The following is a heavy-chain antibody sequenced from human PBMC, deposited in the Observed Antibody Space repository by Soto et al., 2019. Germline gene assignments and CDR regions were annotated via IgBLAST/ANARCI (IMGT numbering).Heavy chain of an antibody. J-gene: IGHJ4*02. CDR1: GYIFSTHG. CDR3: ARVQIVVVVGGTPADY. V-gene: IGHV1-18*01. CDR2: INPYNGKT. D-gene: IGHD2-15*01. Sequence: QVQLEQSGAEVKKSGASVKVSCKASGYIFSTHGINWVRQAPGQGLEWMGWINPYNGKTNYAQKFQGRVTMTTETSRKTAYMELRSLRSDDTAVHYCARVQIVVVVGGTPADYWGQGTLVTVSS.